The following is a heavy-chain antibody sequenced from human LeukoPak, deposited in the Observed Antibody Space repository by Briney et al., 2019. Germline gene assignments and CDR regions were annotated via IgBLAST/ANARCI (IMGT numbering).Heavy chain of an antibody. CDR3: ARHGGRFYYDSSGQIFDY. CDR1: GGSISSSSYY. J-gene: IGHJ4*02. CDR2: ISYSWST. V-gene: IGHV4-39*01. D-gene: IGHD3-22*01. Sequence: SETLSPTCTVSGGSISSSSYYWGWIRQPPGKGLEWIGSISYSWSTYYNPSLKSRVTISVDTSKNQFSLKLSSVTAADTAVYYCARHGGRFYYDSSGQIFDYWGQGTLVTVSS.